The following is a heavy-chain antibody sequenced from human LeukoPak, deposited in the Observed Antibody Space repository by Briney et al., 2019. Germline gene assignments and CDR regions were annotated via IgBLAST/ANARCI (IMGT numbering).Heavy chain of an antibody. CDR3: ATGGYDILTGYRY. J-gene: IGHJ4*02. Sequence: ASVKVSCTVSGYTRTELSKHWVRHAPGKGHEWIGGFDPEDGETIYAQKFQGRVTMTEDTSTDTAYMELSSLRSEDTAVYYCATGGYDILTGYRYWGQGTLVTVSS. D-gene: IGHD3-9*01. V-gene: IGHV1-24*01. CDR2: FDPEDGET. CDR1: GYTRTELS.